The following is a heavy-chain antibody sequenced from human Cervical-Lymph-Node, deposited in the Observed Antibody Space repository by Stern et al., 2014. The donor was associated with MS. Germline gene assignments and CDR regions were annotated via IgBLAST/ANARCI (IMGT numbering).Heavy chain of an antibody. Sequence: DQLVESGAEVKKPGSSVKVYCQASGGTFRSYAINWVRQTPGQGLEWMGGIIHIFGTANNAQMIHGMGPVTADESMSAADIELSSLRSEDTAVYYCARGELKEGLVRGMDVWGQGTTVTVSS. CDR2: IIHIFGTA. V-gene: IGHV1-69*01. D-gene: IGHD1-26*01. CDR3: ARGELKEGLVRGMDV. J-gene: IGHJ6*02. CDR1: GGTFRSYA.